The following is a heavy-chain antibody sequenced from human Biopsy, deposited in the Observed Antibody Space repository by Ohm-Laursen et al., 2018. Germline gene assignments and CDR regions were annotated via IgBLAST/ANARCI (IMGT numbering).Heavy chain of an antibody. Sequence: GTLSLTWAVSGDSIHSNYWNWIRQPAGKGLEWIGRIFSGGTTNYNPSLQSQVTMSIDASKNQFSLRLNSVTAADTAVYYCAREAGEHSLLGLDHWGQGALVTVSS. CDR3: AREAGEHSLLGLDH. J-gene: IGHJ4*02. CDR1: GDSIHSNY. CDR2: IFSGGTT. V-gene: IGHV4-4*07. D-gene: IGHD1/OR15-1a*01.